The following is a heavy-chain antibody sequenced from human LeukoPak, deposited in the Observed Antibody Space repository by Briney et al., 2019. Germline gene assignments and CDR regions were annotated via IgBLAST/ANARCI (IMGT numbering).Heavy chain of an antibody. CDR1: GYTFTGYY. CDR3: ARGGVVVAATDW. Sequence: ASVKVSCKASGYTFTGYYMHWVRQAPGQGLEWMGWISAYNGNTNYAQKLQGRVTMTTDTSTSTAYMELRSLRSDDTAVYYCARGGVVVAATDWWGQGTLVTVSS. CDR2: ISAYNGNT. V-gene: IGHV1-18*04. J-gene: IGHJ4*02. D-gene: IGHD2-15*01.